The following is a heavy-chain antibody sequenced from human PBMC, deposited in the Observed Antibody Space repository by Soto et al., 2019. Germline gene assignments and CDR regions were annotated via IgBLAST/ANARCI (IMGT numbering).Heavy chain of an antibody. V-gene: IGHV3-30*18. CDR1: GFTFISYC. CDR2: ISYDGSNK. CDR3: AKERNSSSYFDY. D-gene: IGHD6-6*01. J-gene: IGHJ4*02. Sequence: PGGALRLSCASSGFTFISYCMHLVRQGPGKGLEGVAVISYDGSNKYYADSVKGRFTISRENSKNTLYLQMNSLRAEDMAVYYCAKERNSSSYFDYWGQGTLVTVSS.